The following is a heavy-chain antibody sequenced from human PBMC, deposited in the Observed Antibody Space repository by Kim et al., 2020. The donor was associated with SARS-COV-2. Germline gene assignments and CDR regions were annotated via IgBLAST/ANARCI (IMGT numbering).Heavy chain of an antibody. CDR3: ARLVFWSGYFLHTLNWFDP. CDR1: GYSFTSYW. V-gene: IGHV5-51*01. Sequence: GESLKISCKGSGYSFTSYWIGWVRQMPGKGLEWMGIIYPGDSDTRYSPSFQGQVTISADKSISTAYLQWSSLKASDTAMYYCARLVFWSGYFLHTLNWFDPWGQGTLVTVSS. CDR2: IYPGDSDT. D-gene: IGHD3-3*01. J-gene: IGHJ5*02.